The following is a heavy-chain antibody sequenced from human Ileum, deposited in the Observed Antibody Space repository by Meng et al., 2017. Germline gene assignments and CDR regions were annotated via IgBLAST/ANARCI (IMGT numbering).Heavy chain of an antibody. D-gene: IGHD3-16*01. Sequence: QLQLQESGPGLVKPSETLSLTCAFSGDSIRYSSYYWGWVRQPPGQGLEWIGSIYYNRNTYYSPSLKSRASISVDTSKNQFSLKLSSVTAADTDVYYCARPAVTTALGGFDYWGQGTLVTVSS. CDR1: GDSIRYSSYY. CDR2: IYYNRNT. CDR3: ARPAVTTALGGFDY. J-gene: IGHJ4*02. V-gene: IGHV4-39*01.